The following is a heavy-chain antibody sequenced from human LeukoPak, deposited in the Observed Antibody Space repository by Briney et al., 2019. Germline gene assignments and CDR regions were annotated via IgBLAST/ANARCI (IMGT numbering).Heavy chain of an antibody. D-gene: IGHD2-21*01. J-gene: IGHJ4*02. CDR1: GGSITSGSYY. Sequence: SETLSLTCTVSGGSITSGSYYWSWIRQPAGKGLEWIGRIYTSGSTNYNPSLKSRVTISLDTSKNKFSLKLTSVTAADTAVYYCAREFAEAFDYWGQGTLVTVSS. CDR2: IYTSGST. V-gene: IGHV4-61*02. CDR3: AREFAEAFDY.